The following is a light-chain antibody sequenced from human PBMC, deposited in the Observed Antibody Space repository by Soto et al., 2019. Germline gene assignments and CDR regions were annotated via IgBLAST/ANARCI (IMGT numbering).Light chain of an antibody. V-gene: IGKV3-20*01. CDR1: QTVSSNY. CDR2: GAT. Sequence: EIVLTQSPGTLSVSPGETATLSCRASQTVSSNYVAWYQQKPGQAPTLLIYGATNRATGVPDNFSGGGSGTAFTLTIFSLEPEESAIYSCQQDGSSPPTFGGGTKVEIK. CDR3: QQDGSSPPT. J-gene: IGKJ4*01.